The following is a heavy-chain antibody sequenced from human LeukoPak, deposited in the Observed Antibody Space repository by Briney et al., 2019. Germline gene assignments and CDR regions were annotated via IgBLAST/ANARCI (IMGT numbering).Heavy chain of an antibody. CDR1: GGSISSSSYY. D-gene: IGHD6-13*01. J-gene: IGHJ4*02. Sequence: SETLSLTCTVSGGSISSSSYYWGWIRQPPGQGLEWIGSIHYSGSTYYNASLKSRVTISVDTSKNQFSLKLSSVTAADTAVYYCARRTHSSSWEFDYWGQGTLVTVSS. CDR2: IHYSGST. CDR3: ARRTHSSSWEFDY. V-gene: IGHV4-39*07.